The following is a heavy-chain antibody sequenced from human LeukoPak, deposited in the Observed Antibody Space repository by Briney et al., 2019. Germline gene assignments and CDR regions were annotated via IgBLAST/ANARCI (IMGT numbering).Heavy chain of an antibody. Sequence: SGETLSLTCTVSGGSISYHYWSWIRQPAGKGLEWIGRIYTSGTTKYNPSLKSRVTISVDKSKNQFSLKLSSATAADTAVYYCPYVSGIGELWGQGTLVSLSS. V-gene: IGHV4-4*07. D-gene: IGHD3-10*01. CDR1: GGSISYHY. J-gene: IGHJ4*02. CDR2: IYTSGTT. CDR3: PYVSGIGEL.